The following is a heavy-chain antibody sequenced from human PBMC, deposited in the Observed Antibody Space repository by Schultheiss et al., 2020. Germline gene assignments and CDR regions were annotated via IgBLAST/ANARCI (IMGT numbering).Heavy chain of an antibody. CDR3: ARVKRTVVTPHDAFDI. V-gene: IGHV4-61*05. Sequence: SETLSLTCTVSGGSISSSSYDWGWIRQHPGKGLEWIGYIYYSGSTNYNPSLKSRVTISVDTSKNQFSLKLSSVTAADTAVYYCARVKRTVVTPHDAFDILGQGTMVTVSS. CDR1: GGSISSSSYD. J-gene: IGHJ3*02. CDR2: IYYSGST. D-gene: IGHD4-23*01.